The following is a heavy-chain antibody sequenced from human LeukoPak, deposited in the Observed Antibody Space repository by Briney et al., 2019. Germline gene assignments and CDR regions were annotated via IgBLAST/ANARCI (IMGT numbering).Heavy chain of an antibody. V-gene: IGHV4-59*01. CDR1: GGSISSYY. J-gene: IGHJ5*02. CDR2: IYYSGST. Sequence: SETLSLTCTVSGGSISSYYWSWIRQPPGKGLEWIGYIYYSGSTNYNPSLKSRVTISVDTSKNQFSLKLSSVTAADTAVYYCARFYYDILTGPNWLDPWGQGTLVTVSS. CDR3: ARFYYDILTGPNWLDP. D-gene: IGHD3-9*01.